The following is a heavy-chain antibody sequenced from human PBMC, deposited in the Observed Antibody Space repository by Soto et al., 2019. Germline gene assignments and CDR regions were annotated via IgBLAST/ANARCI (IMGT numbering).Heavy chain of an antibody. D-gene: IGHD6-19*01. V-gene: IGHV1-69*12. J-gene: IGHJ6*02. CDR3: ATWLKEAGIGGNYYYGMDV. CDR1: GGTSNNMV. CDR2: IMPIFGSP. Sequence: QVQLVQSGAEVKKPGSPLRASSRASGGTSNNMVFSGVRQPQGQGLECWGGIMPIFGSPDYAQKFRDRVTITADESTTTAHMELSSLRSEDTAVYYCATWLKEAGIGGNYYYGMDVWGQGTTVTVSS.